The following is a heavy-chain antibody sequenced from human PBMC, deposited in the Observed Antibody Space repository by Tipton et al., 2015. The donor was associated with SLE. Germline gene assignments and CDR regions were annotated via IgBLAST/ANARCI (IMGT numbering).Heavy chain of an antibody. Sequence: TLSLTCAVYGGSFSGYYWSWIRQPPGKGLEWIGEINHSGSTNYNPSLKSRVTISVDTSKNQFSLKLSSVTAADTAVYYCARDQDSGSSWYHYYYYYSMDVWGQGTTVTVSS. CDR1: GGSFSGYY. CDR3: ARDQDSGSSWYHYYYYYSMDV. CDR2: INHSGST. J-gene: IGHJ6*02. V-gene: IGHV4-34*01. D-gene: IGHD6-13*01.